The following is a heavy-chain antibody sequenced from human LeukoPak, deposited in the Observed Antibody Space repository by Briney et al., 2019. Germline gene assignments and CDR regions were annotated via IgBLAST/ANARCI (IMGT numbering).Heavy chain of an antibody. CDR1: GFTFSDYY. V-gene: IGHV3-11*04. J-gene: IGHJ4*02. CDR2: ISSSGSTI. D-gene: IGHD2-2*01. Sequence: GGSLRLSCAVSGFTFSDYYMSWIRQAPGKGLEWVSYISSSGSTIYYADSVKGRFTISRDNAKNSLYLQMNSLRAEDTAVYYCASDCSSASCYHYWGQGTPVTVSS. CDR3: ASDCSSASCYHY.